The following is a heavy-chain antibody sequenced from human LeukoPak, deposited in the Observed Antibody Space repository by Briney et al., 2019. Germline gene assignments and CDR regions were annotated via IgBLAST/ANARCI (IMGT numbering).Heavy chain of an antibody. CDR1: NYTFTSYG. CDR3: ARDGSGVWFDY. CDR2: INAYNGDT. Sequence: GASVKVSCKASNYTFTSYGISWVRQAPGQGLEWMAWINAYNGDTNYAQKLQGRVTLTTDTSTSTAYMELRGLRSDDTAVYYCARDGSGVWFDYWGQGTLVTVSS. D-gene: IGHD3-10*01. J-gene: IGHJ4*02. V-gene: IGHV1-18*01.